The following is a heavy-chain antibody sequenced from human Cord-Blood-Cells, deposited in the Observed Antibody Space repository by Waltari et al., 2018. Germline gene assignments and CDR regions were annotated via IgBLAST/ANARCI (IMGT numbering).Heavy chain of an antibody. D-gene: IGHD6-19*01. J-gene: IGHJ4*02. CDR3: AREGIAVALDY. CDR1: GFPFSSFW. Sequence: EVQLVESGGGLVQPGGSLRLSCAASGFPFSSFWMSWVRQAPGKGLEWVANIKQDGSEKYYVDSVKGRFTISRDNAKNSLYLQMNSLRAEDTAVYYCAREGIAVALDYWGQGTLVTVSS. CDR2: IKQDGSEK. V-gene: IGHV3-7*01.